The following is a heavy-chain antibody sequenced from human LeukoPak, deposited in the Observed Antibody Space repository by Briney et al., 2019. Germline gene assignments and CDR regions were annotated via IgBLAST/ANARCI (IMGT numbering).Heavy chain of an antibody. CDR1: GGSMRNYY. V-gene: IGHV4-59*08. CDR2: IYDGGST. Sequence: SETLSLTCTVSGGSMRNYYWSWIRQPTGKGLEWIGYIYDGGSTTYNPSLRSRVIISADTSKSQFSLSLRSVTAADTAVYYCARTPPGGNNWFDPWGQGTLVTVSS. D-gene: IGHD1-14*01. CDR3: ARTPPGGNNWFDP. J-gene: IGHJ5*02.